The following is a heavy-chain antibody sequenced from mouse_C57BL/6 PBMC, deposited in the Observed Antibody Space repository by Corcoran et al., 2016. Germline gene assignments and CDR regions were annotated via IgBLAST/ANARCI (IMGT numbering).Heavy chain of an antibody. J-gene: IGHJ4*01. Sequence: QIQLVQSGPELKKPGETVKISCKASGYTFTTYGMSWVKQAPGKGLKWMGWINTYSGVPTYADDFKGRFAFSLETSASTAYLQINNLKNEDTATYFCAREGITGDYYAMDYWGQGTSVTVSS. CDR1: GYTFTTYG. CDR3: AREGITGDYYAMDY. CDR2: INTYSGVP. V-gene: IGHV9-3*01. D-gene: IGHD2-4*01.